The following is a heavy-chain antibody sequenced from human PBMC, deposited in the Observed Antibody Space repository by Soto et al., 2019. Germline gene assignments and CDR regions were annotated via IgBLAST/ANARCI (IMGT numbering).Heavy chain of an antibody. CDR3: VNKGIAMAGNAWFDS. CDR1: GFTFSVYA. V-gene: IGHV3-23*01. J-gene: IGHJ5*01. D-gene: IGHD6-19*01. Sequence: EVQLLESGGGLVQPGGSLRLSCAASGFTFSVYAMNWVRQAPGKGLEWVSDVSGKYDTIYYADSVRGRFTISRDNSKNTWYLQMSSLRAEDTAVYYCVNKGIAMAGNAWFDSWGQGTLVTVSS. CDR2: VSGKYDTI.